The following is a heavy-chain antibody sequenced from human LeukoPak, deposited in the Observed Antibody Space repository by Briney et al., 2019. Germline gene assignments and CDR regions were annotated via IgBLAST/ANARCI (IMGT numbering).Heavy chain of an antibody. CDR1: GFTFDDYA. V-gene: IGHV3-9*01. CDR2: ISWNSGSI. J-gene: IGHJ1*01. D-gene: IGHD6-13*01. CDR3: AKGPYSSSWYGYFQH. Sequence: PGGSLRLSCAASGFTFDDYAMHWVRQAPGKGLEWVSGISWNSGSIGYADSVKGRFTISRDNAKNPLYLQMNSLRAEDTALYYCAKGPYSSSWYGYFQHWGQGTLVTVSS.